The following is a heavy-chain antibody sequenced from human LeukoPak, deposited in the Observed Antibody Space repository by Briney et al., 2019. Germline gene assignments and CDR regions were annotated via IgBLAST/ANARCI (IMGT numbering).Heavy chain of an antibody. J-gene: IGHJ4*02. CDR2: IYYSGST. CDR1: DGSISSSSYY. Sequence: SETLSLTCTVSDGSISSSSYYWGWIRQPPGKGLEWIGSIYYSGSTYYNPSLKSRVTISVDTSKNQFSLKLSSVTAADTAVYYCARQVRITIFGLALYYFDYWGQGTLVTVSS. CDR3: ARQVRITIFGLALYYFDY. D-gene: IGHD3-3*01. V-gene: IGHV4-39*01.